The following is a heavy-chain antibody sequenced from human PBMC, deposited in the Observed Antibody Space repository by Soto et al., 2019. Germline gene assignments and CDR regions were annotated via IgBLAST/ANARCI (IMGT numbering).Heavy chain of an antibody. V-gene: IGHV4-39*01. J-gene: IGHJ3*02. CDR1: GGSISSGGYY. CDR2: IYYSGST. Sequence: PSETLSLTCTVSGGSISSGGYYWSWIRQHPGKGLEWIGYIYYSGSTYYNPSLKSRVTISVDTSKNQFSLKLSSVTAADTAVYYCARRGHIVVVGAFDIWGQGTMVTVSS. CDR3: ARRGHIVVVGAFDI. D-gene: IGHD2-21*01.